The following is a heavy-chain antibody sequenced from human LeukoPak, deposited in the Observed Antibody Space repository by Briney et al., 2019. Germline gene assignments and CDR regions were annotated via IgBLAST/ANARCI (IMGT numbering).Heavy chain of an antibody. CDR3: ANEYLYH. J-gene: IGHJ5*02. CDR1: GFTFSSYA. Sequence: GGSLRLSCAASGFTFSSYAMHWVRQAPGKGLEWVAVISYDGSNKYYADSVKGRFTISRDNSKNTLYLQMNSLRAEDTAVYYCANEYLYHWGQGTLVTVSS. D-gene: IGHD3-10*01. CDR2: ISYDGSNK. V-gene: IGHV3-30-3*02.